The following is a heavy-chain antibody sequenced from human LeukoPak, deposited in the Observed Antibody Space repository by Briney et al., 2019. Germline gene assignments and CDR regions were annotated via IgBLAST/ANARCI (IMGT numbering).Heavy chain of an antibody. CDR1: GYTFTSYT. CDR2: INGGDGNT. CDR3: ARVGRGYSYGHAAYDY. J-gene: IGHJ4*02. Sequence: GASVKVSCKASGYTFTSYTIHWVRQAPGQRLEWMGWINGGDGNTKYSQKFQGRVTITRDTSASTAYMELSSLRSEDTAVYYCARVGRGYSYGHAAYDYWGQGTLVTVSS. D-gene: IGHD5-18*01. V-gene: IGHV1-3*01.